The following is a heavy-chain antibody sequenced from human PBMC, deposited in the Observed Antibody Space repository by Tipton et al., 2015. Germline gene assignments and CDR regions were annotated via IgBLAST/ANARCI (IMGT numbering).Heavy chain of an antibody. J-gene: IGHJ4*02. CDR2: IIPIFGSA. CDR3: ARDRQYSGYDRREPIPLDY. V-gene: IGHV1-69*01. CDR1: GYTFTSHG. Sequence: QLVQSGPEVKKPGASVKVSCKASGYTFTSHGISWVRQAPGQGLEWMGGIIPIFGSAIYAQKFPGRVTMTADESTSTAYMELSSRRSEDAAVYYCARDRQYSGYDRREPIPLDYWGQGTLVTVSS. D-gene: IGHD5-12*01.